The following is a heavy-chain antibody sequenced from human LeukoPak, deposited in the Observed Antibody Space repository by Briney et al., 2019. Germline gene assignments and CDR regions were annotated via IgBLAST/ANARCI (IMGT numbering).Heavy chain of an antibody. D-gene: IGHD2-8*01. J-gene: IGHJ3*02. V-gene: IGHV1-46*01. Sequence: ASVKVSCKASGYTFTSYYMHWVRQAPGQGPEWMGIINPSGGSTSYAQKFQGRVTMTRDTSTSTVYMELSSLRSEDTAVYYCARDLRLGRYCTYGVCYSVAFDIWGQGTMVTVSS. CDR2: INPSGGST. CDR1: GYTFTSYY. CDR3: ARDLRLGRYCTYGVCYSVAFDI.